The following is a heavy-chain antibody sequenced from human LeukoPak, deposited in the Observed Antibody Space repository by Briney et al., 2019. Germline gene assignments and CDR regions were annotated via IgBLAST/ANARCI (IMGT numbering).Heavy chain of an antibody. V-gene: IGHV3-9*01. D-gene: IGHD4-17*01. CDR2: ISWNSGSI. CDR1: GFTFDDYA. Sequence: GGSLRLSWAASGFTFDDYAMHWVRQAPGKGLEWVSGISWNSGSIGYADSVKGRFTISRDNAKNSLYLQMNSLRAEDTALYYCAKDSYGDYKSFDYWGQGTLVTVSS. CDR3: AKDSYGDYKSFDY. J-gene: IGHJ4*02.